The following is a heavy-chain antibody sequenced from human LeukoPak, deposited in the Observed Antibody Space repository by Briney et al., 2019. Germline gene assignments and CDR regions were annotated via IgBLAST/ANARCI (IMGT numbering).Heavy chain of an antibody. D-gene: IGHD6-19*01. CDR1: GFIFSDYH. J-gene: IGHJ4*02. CDR2: ISPGGDEV. CDR3: SGGRDIAVAGPGGYFDY. V-gene: IGHV3-11*01. Sequence: GGSLRLSCAASGFIFSDYHMSWIRQAPGKGLEWVSYISPGGDEVYFADSVKGRFTISRDSAKNSLFLQMSSLTVEDTAVYYCSGGRDIAVAGPGGYFDYWGQGSLVTVSS.